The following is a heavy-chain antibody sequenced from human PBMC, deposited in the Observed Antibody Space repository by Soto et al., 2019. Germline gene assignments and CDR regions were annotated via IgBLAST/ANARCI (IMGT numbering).Heavy chain of an antibody. Sequence: QVQLVESGGGVVQPGRSLRLSCAASGFTFSNYAMHWVRQSPGKGLEWVAAISYDGTDEYYADSVKGRFSISRDNSKNVLFMQMKSLRAEDTAVYYCARVRSEMSVWYQAYFHHWGHGTLVTVSS. CDR1: GFTFSNYA. CDR3: ARVRSEMSVWYQAYFHH. J-gene: IGHJ1*01. CDR2: ISYDGTDE. D-gene: IGHD2-15*01. V-gene: IGHV3-30-3*01.